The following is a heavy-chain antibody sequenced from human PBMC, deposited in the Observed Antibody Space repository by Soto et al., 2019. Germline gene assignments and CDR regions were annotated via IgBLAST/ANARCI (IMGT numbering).Heavy chain of an antibody. CDR2: INHSGST. J-gene: IGHJ6*03. CDR1: GGSFSGYY. Sequence: SETLSLTCAVYGGSFSGYYWSWIRQPPGKGLEWIGEINHSGSTNYNPSLKSRVTISVDTSKNQFSLKLSSVTAADTAVYYCARGGYCSSTSCSTGSYYYYYYMDVWGKGTTVTVSS. CDR3: ARGGYCSSTSCSTGSYYYYYYMDV. V-gene: IGHV4-34*01. D-gene: IGHD2-2*01.